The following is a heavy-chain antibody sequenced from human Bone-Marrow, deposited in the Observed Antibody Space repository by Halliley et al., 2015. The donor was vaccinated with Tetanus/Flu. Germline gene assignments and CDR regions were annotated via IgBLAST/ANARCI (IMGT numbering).Heavy chain of an antibody. V-gene: IGHV4-59*03. CDR3: PNGAGWAPDY. D-gene: IGHD1-26*01. J-gene: IGHJ4*02. CDR2: IHYPGSP. Sequence: KAREWSGVIHYPGSPPFNPSLRSRVPMSVDTSKNQFSLKLTSVTAADTAVYYCPNGAGWAPDYWSQGTLVTVSS.